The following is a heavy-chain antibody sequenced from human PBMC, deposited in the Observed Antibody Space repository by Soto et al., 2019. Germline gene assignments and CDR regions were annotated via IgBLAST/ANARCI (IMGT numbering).Heavy chain of an antibody. Sequence: ASVKVSCKASGYTFTSYYIHWVRQAPGQGLEWMGIINPSGGSTTYAQKFQGRVTMTRDTSTSTVYMELSSLRPEDTAVYYCARGAITATPEWWFDPWGQGTLVTVSS. CDR3: ARGAITATPEWWFDP. D-gene: IGHD1-20*01. CDR1: GYTFTSYY. CDR2: INPSGGST. V-gene: IGHV1-46*01. J-gene: IGHJ5*02.